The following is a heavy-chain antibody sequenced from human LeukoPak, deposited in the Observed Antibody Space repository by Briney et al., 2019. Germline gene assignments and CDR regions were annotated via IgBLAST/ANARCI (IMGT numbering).Heavy chain of an antibody. D-gene: IGHD6-19*01. CDR2: LHYSGST. J-gene: IGHJ5*02. Sequence: SETLSLTCTVSGGSISSSSYYWGWIRQPPGKGLEWIGGLHYSGSTYYNPSLKSRVTISVDTSKNQFSLKLSSVTAADTAVYYCARLVGLPYRIAVAGRRGRFDPWGQGTLVTVSS. V-gene: IGHV4-39*01. CDR1: GGSISSSSYY. CDR3: ARLVGLPYRIAVAGRRGRFDP.